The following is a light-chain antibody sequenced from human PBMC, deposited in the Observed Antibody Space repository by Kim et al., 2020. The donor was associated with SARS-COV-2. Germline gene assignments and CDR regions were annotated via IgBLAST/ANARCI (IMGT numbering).Light chain of an antibody. CDR3: QQSYFRPWT. Sequence: ASVGVRVTITCRASQNLNGLLSWYRHIPGKAPELLIHAVSFLQSGVPSRFSGSESVTDFTLTISSLQPEDFTTYYCQQSYFRPWTFGQGTKVDIK. CDR2: AVS. V-gene: IGKV1-39*01. CDR1: QNLNGL. J-gene: IGKJ1*01.